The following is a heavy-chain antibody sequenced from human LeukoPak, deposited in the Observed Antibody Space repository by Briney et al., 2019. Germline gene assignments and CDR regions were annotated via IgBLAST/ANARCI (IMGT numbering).Heavy chain of an antibody. CDR3: ARGYSSSWETETPHAVDY. V-gene: IGHV1-2*02. D-gene: IGHD6-13*01. CDR2: INPNSGGT. Sequence: ASVKVSCKASGYTFTGYYMHWVRQAPGQGLEWMGWINPNSGGTNYAQKFQGRATMTRDTSISTAYMELSRLRSDDTAVYYCARGYSSSWETETPHAVDYWGQGTLVTVSS. J-gene: IGHJ4*02. CDR1: GYTFTGYY.